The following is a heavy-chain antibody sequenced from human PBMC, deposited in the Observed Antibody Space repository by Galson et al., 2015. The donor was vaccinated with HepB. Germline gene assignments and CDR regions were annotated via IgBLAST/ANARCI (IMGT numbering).Heavy chain of an antibody. CDR3: GRGTWGPDY. Sequence: SLRLSCAASGFTFSRYWMHWVRQVPGKGLLWVSRISSDGSSFNYADSVKGRFTISRDNTKNRVYLQMKSLRAEDTAVYYCGRGTWGPDYWGQGTLVTVSS. J-gene: IGHJ4*02. CDR2: ISSDGSSF. V-gene: IGHV3-74*01. CDR1: GFTFSRYW. D-gene: IGHD3-16*01.